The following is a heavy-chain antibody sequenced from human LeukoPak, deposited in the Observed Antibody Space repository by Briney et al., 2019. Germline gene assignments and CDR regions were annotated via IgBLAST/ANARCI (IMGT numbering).Heavy chain of an antibody. D-gene: IGHD3-10*01. J-gene: IGHJ5*02. V-gene: IGHV5-10-1*01. CDR3: ARQARGELSWFDP. CDR1: GYSFTSYW. CDR2: IDPSDSYT. Sequence: GESLKISCKGSGYSFTSYWISWVRQMPGKGLEWMGRIDPSDSYTNYSPSFQGHVTISADKSISTAHLQWSSLKASDTAMYYCARQARGELSWFDPWGQGTLVTVSS.